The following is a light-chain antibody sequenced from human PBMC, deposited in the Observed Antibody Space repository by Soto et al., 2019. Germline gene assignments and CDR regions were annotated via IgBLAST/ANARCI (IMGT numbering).Light chain of an antibody. V-gene: IGKV1-5*03. CDR3: QQYNSYS. CDR1: QSISSW. CDR2: KAS. Sequence: DIQVTQSPSTLSASVGDRVAIICRASQSISSWLAWYQQKPGKAPKLLIYKASSLESGVPSRFSGSGSGTEFTLTISSLQPDDFATYYCQQYNSYSFGQGTKVDIK. J-gene: IGKJ1*01.